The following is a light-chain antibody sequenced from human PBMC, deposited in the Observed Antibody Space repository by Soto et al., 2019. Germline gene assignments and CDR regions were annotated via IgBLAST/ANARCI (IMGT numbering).Light chain of an antibody. J-gene: IGKJ5*01. V-gene: IGKV1D-13*01. CDR1: QGISSA. Sequence: IQLTESPSSLSASVGDIVTITFRASQGISSALAWYQQKPGKAPKLLIYDASSLESGVPSRFSGSGSGTDFTLTISSLQPEDFATYYCQQFNNYLITFGQGTRLEN. CDR3: QQFNNYLIT. CDR2: DAS.